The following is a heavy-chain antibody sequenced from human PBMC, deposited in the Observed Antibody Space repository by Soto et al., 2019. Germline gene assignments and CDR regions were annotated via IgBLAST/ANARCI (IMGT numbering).Heavy chain of an antibody. J-gene: IGHJ6*02. CDR1: GGSISSGDYY. Sequence: SETLSLTCTVSGGSISSGDYYWSWIRQPPGKGLEWIGYIYYSGSTYYNPSLKSRVTISVDTSKNQFSLKLSSVTAADTAVYYCAREDMTTVTTNYYYYYGMDVWGQGTTVTVSS. CDR3: AREDMTTVTTNYYYYYGMDV. V-gene: IGHV4-30-4*01. CDR2: IYYSGST. D-gene: IGHD4-17*01.